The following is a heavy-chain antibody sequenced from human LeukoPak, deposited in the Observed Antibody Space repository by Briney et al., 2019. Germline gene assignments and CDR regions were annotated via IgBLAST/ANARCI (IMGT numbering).Heavy chain of an antibody. CDR3: ARDRIWNDAGHDPFDI. Sequence: KPSETLSLTCNVSGASISSYYWSWIRQPAGKGLEWIGRIYTSANTNYSPSFKSRATISIDRSKNQFSLNLPSVTAADTAVYYCARDRIWNDAGHDPFDIWGQGTMVTVSS. D-gene: IGHD1-1*01. CDR2: IYTSANT. V-gene: IGHV4-4*07. CDR1: GASISSYY. J-gene: IGHJ3*02.